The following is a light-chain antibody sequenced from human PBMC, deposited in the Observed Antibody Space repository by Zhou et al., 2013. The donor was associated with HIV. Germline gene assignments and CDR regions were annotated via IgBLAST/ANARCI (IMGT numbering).Light chain of an antibody. CDR2: AAS. V-gene: IGKV1-27*01. CDR3: LKYDSAPRT. CDR1: QDISNY. Sequence: DIQMTQSPSSLSASVGDRVTITCRASQDISNYLAWYQHKPGKVPKLLIYAASTLQPGVPSRFSGRRSGTDFTLTISSLQPEDVATYFCLKYDSAPRTFGQGTKVDIK. J-gene: IGKJ1*01.